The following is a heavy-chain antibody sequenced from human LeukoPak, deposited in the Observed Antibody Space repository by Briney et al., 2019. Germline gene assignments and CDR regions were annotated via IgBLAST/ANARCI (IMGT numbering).Heavy chain of an antibody. CDR2: IYTSGST. J-gene: IGHJ3*02. CDR1: GGSISSYY. Sequence: SETLSLTCTVSGGSISSYYWSWIRQPAGKGLGWIGRIYTSGSTNYNPSLKSRVTMSVDTSKNQFSLKLSSVTAADTAVYYCAILGGGYSDYSLSYAFDIWGQGTMVTVSS. V-gene: IGHV4-4*07. D-gene: IGHD4-11*01. CDR3: AILGGGYSDYSLSYAFDI.